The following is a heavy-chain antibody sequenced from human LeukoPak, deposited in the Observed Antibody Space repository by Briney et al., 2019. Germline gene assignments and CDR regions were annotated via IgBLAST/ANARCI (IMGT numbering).Heavy chain of an antibody. CDR2: IKQDGSEK. J-gene: IGHJ4*02. V-gene: IGHV3-7*01. CDR1: GFTFTSYW. CDR3: ARDPYSGSFFDY. D-gene: IGHD1-26*01. Sequence: GGSLRLSCAASGFTFTSYWMSWVRQAPGKGLEWVANIKQDGSEKYYVDSVKGRFTISRDNPKNSLYLQMNSLRAEDTAVYYCARDPYSGSFFDYWGQGTLVTVSS.